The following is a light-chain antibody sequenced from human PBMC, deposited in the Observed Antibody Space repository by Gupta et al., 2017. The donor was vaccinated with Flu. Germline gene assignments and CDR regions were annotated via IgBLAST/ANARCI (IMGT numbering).Light chain of an antibody. Sequence: PGTLSLSPGESATLSCRASQTLTSSYLEWYQQRPGQAPRLLIYGTSNRAIGIPDRFSGSGSETDFTLASSRREAEDFAVYCEHQYWSSMTFGQGTKVEI. V-gene: IGKV3-20*01. CDR3: HQYWSSMT. CDR2: GTS. J-gene: IGKJ1*01. CDR1: QTLTSSY.